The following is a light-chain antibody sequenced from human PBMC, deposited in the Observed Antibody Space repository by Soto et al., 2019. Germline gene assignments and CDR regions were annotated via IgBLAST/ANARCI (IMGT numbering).Light chain of an antibody. V-gene: IGLV1-40*01. CDR3: QSYDNSLGVCYV. CDR1: SSNLGAGYD. CDR2: GNR. J-gene: IGLJ1*01. Sequence: AVLTEPRSVSGELWQRVIFSCTGSSSNLGAGYDVHWYQLLPGTAPKLLIYGNRNRPSGVPDRFSGSKSGTSASLAITGLQAEDEADYYCQSYDNSLGVCYVFGTGTKVTVL.